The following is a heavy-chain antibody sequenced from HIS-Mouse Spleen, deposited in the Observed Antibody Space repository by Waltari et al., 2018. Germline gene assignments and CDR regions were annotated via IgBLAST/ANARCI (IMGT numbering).Heavy chain of an antibody. CDR3: AKDKHHAFDY. CDR2: ISYDGSNK. Sequence: QVQLVESGGGVVKPGRSLRLSCAASGFTFSRYGMHWVRQAPGKGLEWVAVISYDGSNKYYADSVKGRFTISRDNSKNTLYLQMNSLRAEDTAVYYCAKDKHHAFDYWGQGTLVTVSS. V-gene: IGHV3-30*18. CDR1: GFTFSRYG. J-gene: IGHJ4*02.